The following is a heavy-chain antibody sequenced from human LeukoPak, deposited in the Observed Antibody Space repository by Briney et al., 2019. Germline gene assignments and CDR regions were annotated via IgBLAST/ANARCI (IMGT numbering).Heavy chain of an antibody. CDR1: GFTFSDYC. CDR3: AIERRQLFTSSWPY. D-gene: IGHD6-13*01. Sequence: GGSLRLSCAASGFTFSDYCMTWVRQARGKGLAWVANIKEDGSEKYVDSVKGRFTVSRDNGKNSLFLQMSSLRVEDTAVYYCAIERRQLFTSSWPYWGHGTLVTVST. J-gene: IGHJ4*01. V-gene: IGHV3-7*01. CDR2: IKEDGSE.